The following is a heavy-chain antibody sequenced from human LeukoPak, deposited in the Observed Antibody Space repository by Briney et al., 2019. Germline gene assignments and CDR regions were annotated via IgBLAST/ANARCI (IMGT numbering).Heavy chain of an antibody. CDR3: AKDAEQWLVYDAFDI. Sequence: AGGSLRLSCAASGFTFSSYAMSWVRQAPGKGLEWVSAISGSGGSTYYADSVKGRFTISRDNSKNTLYLQMNSLRAEDTALYYCAKDAEQWLVYDAFDIWGQGTMVTVPS. J-gene: IGHJ3*02. CDR1: GFTFSSYA. D-gene: IGHD6-19*01. V-gene: IGHV3-23*01. CDR2: ISGSGGST.